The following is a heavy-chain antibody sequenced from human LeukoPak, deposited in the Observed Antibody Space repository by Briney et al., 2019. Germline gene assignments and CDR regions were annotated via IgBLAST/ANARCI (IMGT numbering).Heavy chain of an antibody. V-gene: IGHV3-21*01. Sequence: PGGSLRLSCVASGFPFSLYTXXXXXXVXGXXXXXLSSXXXXSDFIFXXXXXXXXXTIXXXNAKNSLFLQMNSLSAEDTARYYCAKDSRAGDNFDLWGRGTLVTVSS. CDR2: XXXXSDFI. CDR1: GFPFSLYT. D-gene: IGHD2-21*02. CDR3: AKDSRAGDNFDL. J-gene: IGHJ2*01.